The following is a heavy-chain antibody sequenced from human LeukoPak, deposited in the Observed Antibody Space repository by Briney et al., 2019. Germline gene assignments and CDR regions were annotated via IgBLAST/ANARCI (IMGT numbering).Heavy chain of an antibody. CDR1: LVSPTRGGYS. J-gene: IGHJ4*02. V-gene: IGHV4-31*03. CDR3: AGDGPLYSSSSTRRNYFDY. D-gene: IGHD6-6*01. Sequence: QTLSLTRTVSLVSPTRGGYSSSSVRPHPGKGLEWIGYIYYRGRTHNNPYLKSRGTISVDTSKNQFSLKLSSVTAADTAVYYCAGDGPLYSSSSTRRNYFDYWGQGTLVTVSS. CDR2: IYYRGRT.